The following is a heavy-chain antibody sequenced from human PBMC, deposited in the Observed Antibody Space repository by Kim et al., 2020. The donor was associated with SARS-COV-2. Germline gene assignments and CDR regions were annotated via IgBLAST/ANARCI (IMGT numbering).Heavy chain of an antibody. V-gene: IGHV4-34*01. CDR1: GGSFSGYY. Sequence: SETLSLTCAVYGGSFSGYYWSWIRQPPGKGLEWIGEINHSGSTNYNPSLKSRVTISVDTSKNQFSLKLSSVTAADTAVYYCARARALGYCSSTSCSCWFDPWGQGTLVTVSS. J-gene: IGHJ5*02. CDR3: ARARALGYCSSTSCSCWFDP. D-gene: IGHD2-2*01. CDR2: INHSGST.